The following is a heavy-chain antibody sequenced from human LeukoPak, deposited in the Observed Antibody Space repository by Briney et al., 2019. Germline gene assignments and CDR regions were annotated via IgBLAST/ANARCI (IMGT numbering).Heavy chain of an antibody. Sequence: SRTLSLTCTVSGGSISSGDYYWSWIRQPPGKGLEWIGYIYYSGSTYYNPSLKSRVTISVDTSKNQFSLKLSSVTAADTAVYYCARDTRRVRGIAGYYYGMDVWGKGTTVTVSS. CDR1: GGSISSGDYY. CDR2: IYYSGST. V-gene: IGHV4-30-4*01. J-gene: IGHJ6*04. CDR3: ARDTRRVRGIAGYYYGMDV. D-gene: IGHD3-10*01.